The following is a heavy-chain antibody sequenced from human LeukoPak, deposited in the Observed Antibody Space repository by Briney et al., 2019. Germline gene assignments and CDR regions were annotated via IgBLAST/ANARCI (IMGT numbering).Heavy chain of an antibody. CDR3: ARDLYSSSFSSSWYTMDY. CDR1: GFTFSSYW. Sequence: GGSLRLSCAASGFTFSSYWMHWVRQAPGKGLAWVSRINSDGSSTSYADSVKGRFTISRDNAKNTLYLQMNSLRAEDTAVYYCARDLYSSSFSSSWYTMDYWGQGTLVTVSS. J-gene: IGHJ4*02. V-gene: IGHV3-74*01. D-gene: IGHD6-13*01. CDR2: INSDGSST.